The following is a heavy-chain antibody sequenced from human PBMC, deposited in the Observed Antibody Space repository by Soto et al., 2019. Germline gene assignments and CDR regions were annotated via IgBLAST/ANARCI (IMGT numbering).Heavy chain of an antibody. Sequence: QVQLVESGGGVVQPGRSLRLSCAASGFTFSSYGMHWVRQAPGKGLEWVAVIWYDGSNKYYADSVKGRFTISRDNSKNTLYLQMNSLRAEDTAVYYCASDGGNYYDSSGLDYWGQGTLVTVSS. D-gene: IGHD3-22*01. J-gene: IGHJ4*02. V-gene: IGHV3-33*01. CDR1: GFTFSSYG. CDR2: IWYDGSNK. CDR3: ASDGGNYYDSSGLDY.